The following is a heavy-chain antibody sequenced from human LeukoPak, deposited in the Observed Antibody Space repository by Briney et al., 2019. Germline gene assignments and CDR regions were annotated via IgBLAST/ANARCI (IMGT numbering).Heavy chain of an antibody. V-gene: IGHV1-46*01. Sequence: GASVKVSCKASGYTFTSYYMHWVRQAPGQGLEWMGIINPSGGSTSYAQKFQGRVTMTRDTSTSTVYMELSSLRSEDTAVYYCARVGETPGCTNGVCSTLDYWGQGTLVTVSS. J-gene: IGHJ4*02. CDR2: INPSGGST. CDR3: ARVGETPGCTNGVCSTLDY. D-gene: IGHD2-8*01. CDR1: GYTFTSYY.